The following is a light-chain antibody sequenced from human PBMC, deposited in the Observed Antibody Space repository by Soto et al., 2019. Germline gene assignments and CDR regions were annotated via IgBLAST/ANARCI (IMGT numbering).Light chain of an antibody. J-gene: IGLJ2*01. CDR1: SSNIGSNT. CDR3: AAWDDSRSGPVV. CDR2: SNN. Sequence: QSVLTQPPSASGTPGQRVTISCFGGSSNIGSNTVNWYKQLPRTAPKLLIYSNNQRPSGVPDRFSGSKSGASASLAISELQSEDEADYFCAAWDDSRSGPVVFGGGTKLTVL. V-gene: IGLV1-44*01.